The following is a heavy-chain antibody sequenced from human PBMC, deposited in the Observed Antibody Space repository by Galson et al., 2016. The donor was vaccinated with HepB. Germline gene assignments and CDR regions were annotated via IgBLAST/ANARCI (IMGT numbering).Heavy chain of an antibody. CDR2: ISDDGRGT. J-gene: IGHJ4*02. D-gene: IGHD3-10*01. CDR1: GFTFGTHW. Sequence: SLRLSCAASGFTFGTHWMHWVRQAPGKGLVWVSRISDDGRGTNYADSVKGRFTISRDNAKNTLYLQMNSLRVDDTAVYYCARYYGVSGAECWGQGTLVTVSS. CDR3: ARYYGVSGAEC. V-gene: IGHV3-74*01.